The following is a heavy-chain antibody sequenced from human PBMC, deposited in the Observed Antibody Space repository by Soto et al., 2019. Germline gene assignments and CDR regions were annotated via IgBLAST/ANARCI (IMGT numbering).Heavy chain of an antibody. CDR2: MSYDGTNE. J-gene: IGHJ6*01. Sequence: QVQLVESGGGVVQPGRSLRLSCAASGFTFSSYAMQWVRQAPGKGLEWVALMSYDGTNEYYADSVKGRFTISRDNSKKPLFLQINSLRAEDTAVYYCGKDLHHSSGYFFTVRLNAMDVWGQGTTVNVSS. CDR1: GFTFSSYA. D-gene: IGHD3-22*01. CDR3: GKDLHHSSGYFFTVRLNAMDV. V-gene: IGHV3-30*18.